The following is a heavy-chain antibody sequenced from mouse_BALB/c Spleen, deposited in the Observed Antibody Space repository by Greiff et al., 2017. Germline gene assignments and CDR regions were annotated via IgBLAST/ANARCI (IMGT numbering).Heavy chain of an antibody. CDR3: ARVRYFDV. J-gene: IGHJ1*01. V-gene: IGHV5-6-5*01. Sequence: EVMLVESGGGLVKPGGSLKLSCAASGFTFSSYAMSWVRQTPEKRLEWVASISSGGSTYYPDSVKGRFTISRDNARNILYLQMSSLRSEDTAMYYCARVRYFDVWGAGTTVTVSS. CDR1: GFTFSSYA. CDR2: ISSGGST.